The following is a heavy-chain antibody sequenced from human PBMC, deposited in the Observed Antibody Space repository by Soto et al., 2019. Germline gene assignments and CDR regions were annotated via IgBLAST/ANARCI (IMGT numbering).Heavy chain of an antibody. CDR1: GGSVNSGNYY. V-gene: IGHV4-34*01. CDR3: ARVERGTATTVVDAFDI. D-gene: IGHD1-1*01. Sequence: QVQLQQWGAGLLKPSETLSLTCAVFGGSVNSGNYYWSWIRQPPGKGLEWIGEMSHSGGTHFNPSPERRITISVETSKNQFPLKLTPVAAAGPDLYYCARVERGTATTVVDAFDIWGRGTMVTVSS. J-gene: IGHJ3*02. CDR2: MSHSGGT.